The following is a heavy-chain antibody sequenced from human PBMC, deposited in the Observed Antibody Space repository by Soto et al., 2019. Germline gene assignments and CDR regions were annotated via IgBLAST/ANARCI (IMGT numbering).Heavy chain of an antibody. V-gene: IGHV3-33*01. J-gene: IGHJ4*02. D-gene: IGHD4-17*01. CDR1: GFRFSDYG. CDR2: IWYDGSHK. Sequence: QMQMVESGGGVVQPGGSLRLSCATSGFRFSDYGMHWVRQAPGKGLEWVAIIWYDGSHKYYADSVKGRFTISRDNSNNTLFLHMTSLGDEDTAMYYCSAGEQDHYRGQRNIVTAAS. CDR3: SAGEQDHY.